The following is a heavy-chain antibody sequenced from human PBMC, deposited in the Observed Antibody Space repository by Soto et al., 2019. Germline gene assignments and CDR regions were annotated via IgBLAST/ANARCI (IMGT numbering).Heavy chain of an antibody. Sequence: QVQLQQWGAGLLKPSETLSLTCAVYGGSFSGYYWSWIRQPPGKGLEWIGEINHSGSTNYNPSLKSRVTTSVDTSKNQFSLKLSSVTAADTAVYYCARGIYYGMDVWGQGTTVTVSS. CDR1: GGSFSGYY. J-gene: IGHJ6*02. CDR3: ARGIYYGMDV. CDR2: INHSGST. V-gene: IGHV4-34*01.